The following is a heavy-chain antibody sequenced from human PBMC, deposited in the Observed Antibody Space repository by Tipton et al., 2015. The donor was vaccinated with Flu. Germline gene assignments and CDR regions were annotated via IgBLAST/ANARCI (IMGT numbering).Heavy chain of an antibody. CDR2: INHSGST. V-gene: IGHV4-34*01. CDR3: ARGSNAAATRTRTLGY. D-gene: IGHD2-15*01. J-gene: IGHJ4*02. Sequence: TLSLTCAVYGGSFSGYYWSWIRQPPGKGLEWIGEINHSGSTNYNPSLKSRVTISVDTSKNQFSLKLSFVTAADTAVYYCARGSNAAATRTRTLGYWGQGTLVTVSS. CDR1: GGSFSGYY.